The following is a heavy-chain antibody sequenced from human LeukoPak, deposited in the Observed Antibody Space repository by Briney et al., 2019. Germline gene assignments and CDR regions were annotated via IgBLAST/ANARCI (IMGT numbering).Heavy chain of an antibody. Sequence: ASVKVSCKASGYTFTSYDINWVRQAPGQGLEWMGWINPNSGGTNYAQKFQGRVTMTRDTSISTAYMELSRLRSDDTAVYYCASNQGGLRYFDWLLGYWGQGTLVTVSS. CDR2: INPNSGGT. V-gene: IGHV1-2*02. D-gene: IGHD3-9*01. CDR3: ASNQGGLRYFDWLLGY. CDR1: GYTFTSYD. J-gene: IGHJ4*02.